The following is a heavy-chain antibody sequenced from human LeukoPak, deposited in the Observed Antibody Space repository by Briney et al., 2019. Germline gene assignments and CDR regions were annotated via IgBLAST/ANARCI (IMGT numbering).Heavy chain of an antibody. Sequence: PSETLSLTCTVSGGSIRSYFWSWIRQPPAKGLEWVGYIYYSGSTNYNPSLQSRVTISVDTSKNQFSLKLSSVTAADTALYYCASARLGSGLEGAFDIWGQGTMVTVSS. J-gene: IGHJ3*02. CDR3: ASARLGSGLEGAFDI. D-gene: IGHD6-25*01. CDR1: GGSIRSYF. V-gene: IGHV4-59*13. CDR2: IYYSGST.